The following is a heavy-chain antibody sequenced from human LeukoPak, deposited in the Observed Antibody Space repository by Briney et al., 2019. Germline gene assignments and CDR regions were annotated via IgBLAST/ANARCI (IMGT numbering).Heavy chain of an antibody. V-gene: IGHV4-34*01. Sequence: PSETLSLTCAVYGGSFSGYYWSWIRQPPGKGLEWIGEINHSGSTNYNPFLKSRVTISVDTSKNQFSLKLSSVTAADTAVYYCARLFYDFWSGYSYNWFDPWGQGTLVTVSS. CDR3: ARLFYDFWSGYSYNWFDP. CDR2: INHSGST. D-gene: IGHD3-3*01. J-gene: IGHJ5*02. CDR1: GGSFSGYY.